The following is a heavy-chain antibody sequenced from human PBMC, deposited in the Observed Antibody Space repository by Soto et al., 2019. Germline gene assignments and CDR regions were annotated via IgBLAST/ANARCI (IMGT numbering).Heavy chain of an antibody. Sequence: ASVKVSCKASGYTFTGYYMHWVRQAPGQGLEWMGWINPNSGGTNYAQKFQGWVTMTRDTSISTAYMELSRLRSDDTAVYYCERSGLPLGDIVVVPAAIGYYYGMRVCGQGTTVTVSS. CDR1: GYTFTGYY. CDR2: INPNSGGT. V-gene: IGHV1-2*04. D-gene: IGHD2-2*02. CDR3: ERSGLPLGDIVVVPAAIGYYYGMRV. J-gene: IGHJ6*02.